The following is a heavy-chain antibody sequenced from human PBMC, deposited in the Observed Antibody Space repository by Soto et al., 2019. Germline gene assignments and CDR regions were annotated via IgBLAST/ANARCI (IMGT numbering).Heavy chain of an antibody. CDR2: IYHSGST. CDR3: ARGLTVTTFPNSYYYYGMDV. V-gene: IGHV4-30-2*01. J-gene: IGHJ6*02. D-gene: IGHD4-17*01. CDR1: GGSISSGGYS. Sequence: PSETLSLTCAVSGGSISSGGYSWSWIRQPPGKGLEWIGYIYHSGSTYYNPSLKSRVTISVDRSKNQFSLKLSSVTAADTAVYYCARGLTVTTFPNSYYYYGMDVWGQGTTVTVSS.